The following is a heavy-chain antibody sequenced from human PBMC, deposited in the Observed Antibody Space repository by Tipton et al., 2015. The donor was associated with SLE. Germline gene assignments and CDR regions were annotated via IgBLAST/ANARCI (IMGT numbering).Heavy chain of an antibody. CDR2: VSSSSSYI. Sequence: GSLRLSCAASGFTFSNYFMNWVRRAPGKGLEWVSSVSSSSSYIYYADSLKGRFTVSRDNAKHSLYLQMNSLRAEDTAVYYCARLRGGEYFFDYWGQGTLVTVSS. J-gene: IGHJ4*02. CDR3: ARLRGGEYFFDY. CDR1: GFTFSNYF. D-gene: IGHD3-16*01. V-gene: IGHV3-21*03.